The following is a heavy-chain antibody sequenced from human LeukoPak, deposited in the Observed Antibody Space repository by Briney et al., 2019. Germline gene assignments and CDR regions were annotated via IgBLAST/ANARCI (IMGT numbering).Heavy chain of an antibody. Sequence: GGSLRLSCAASGFTFSSYSMDWVRQAPGKGLEWVSYISSSSSTIYYADSVKGRFTISRDNAKNSLYLQMNSLRAEDTAVYYCARDVYPAVVTYFDFWGQGTLVTVSS. D-gene: IGHD4-23*01. CDR3: ARDVYPAVVTYFDF. CDR1: GFTFSSYS. V-gene: IGHV3-48*01. J-gene: IGHJ4*02. CDR2: ISSSSSTI.